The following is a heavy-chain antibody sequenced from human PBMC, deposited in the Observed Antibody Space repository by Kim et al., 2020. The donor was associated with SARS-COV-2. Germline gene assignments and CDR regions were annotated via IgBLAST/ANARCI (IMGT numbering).Heavy chain of an antibody. J-gene: IGHJ4*02. Sequence: SETLSLTCTVSGGSMNSYYWSWIRQPPGKGLEWIADIYYSGSTTYSPSLKSRVTISVDTSKNQFSLKLSSVTAADTAVYYCARTRREDYGDYYFDYWGQGTLVTVSS. V-gene: IGHV4-59*01. CDR2: IYYSGST. CDR1: GGSMNSYY. CDR3: ARTRREDYGDYYFDY. D-gene: IGHD4-17*01.